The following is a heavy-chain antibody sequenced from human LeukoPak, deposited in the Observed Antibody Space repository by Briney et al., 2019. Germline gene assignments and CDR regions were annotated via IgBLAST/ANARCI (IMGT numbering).Heavy chain of an antibody. J-gene: IGHJ4*02. Sequence: GGSLRLSCAASGFTFSSYSMNWVRQAPGKGLEWVSSISSSSYIYYADSVKGRFTISRDNAKNSLYLQMNSLRAEDTAVYYCARDKASEVAATPDYWGQGTLVTVSS. D-gene: IGHD2-15*01. CDR3: ARDKASEVAATPDY. CDR1: GFTFSSYS. CDR2: ISSSSYI. V-gene: IGHV3-21*01.